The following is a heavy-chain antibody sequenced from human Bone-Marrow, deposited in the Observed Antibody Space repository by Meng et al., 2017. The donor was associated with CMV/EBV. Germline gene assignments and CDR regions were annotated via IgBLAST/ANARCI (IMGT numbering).Heavy chain of an antibody. CDR3: ASLYCGGDSPGANYYGMDV. V-gene: IGHV4-34*01. CDR2: INHSGST. J-gene: IGHJ6*02. Sequence: SEPLSLTCAVYGGSFSGYYWSWIRQPPGKGLEWIGEINHSGSTNYNPSLKSRVTISVDTSKNQFSLKLSSVTAADTAVYYCASLYCGGDSPGANYYGMDVWGQGTTVTVSS. D-gene: IGHD2-21*01. CDR1: GGSFSGYY.